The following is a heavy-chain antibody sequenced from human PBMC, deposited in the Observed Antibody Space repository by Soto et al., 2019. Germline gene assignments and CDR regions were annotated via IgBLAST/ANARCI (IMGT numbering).Heavy chain of an antibody. CDR3: ARDGRAVAGHYYFDY. J-gene: IGHJ4*02. CDR1: GFTFSSYW. Sequence: GGSLRLSCAASGFTFSSYWMHWVRQAPGKGLVWVSRINSDGSSTSYADSVKGRFTISRDNAKNTLYLQMNSLRAEDTAVYYCARDGRAVAGHYYFDYWGQGTLVTVSS. V-gene: IGHV3-74*01. D-gene: IGHD6-19*01. CDR2: INSDGSST.